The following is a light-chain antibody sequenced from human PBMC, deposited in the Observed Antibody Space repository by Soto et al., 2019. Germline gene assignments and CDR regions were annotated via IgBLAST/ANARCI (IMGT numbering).Light chain of an antibody. V-gene: IGLV3-21*02. CDR3: QVWDYDTDHWV. Sequence: SYELTQAPSVSVALGQTARLTCGGNNIGRKTVHWYHQMPGQAPVMVVYNDDVRPSGIPDRFSGSNSGNTATLTINSVAAGDEADYFCQVWDYDTDHWVFGGGTKVTVL. CDR2: NDD. CDR1: NIGRKT. J-gene: IGLJ3*02.